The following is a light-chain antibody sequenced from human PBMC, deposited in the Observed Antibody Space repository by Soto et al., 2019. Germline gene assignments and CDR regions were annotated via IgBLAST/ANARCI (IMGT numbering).Light chain of an antibody. CDR1: QSVNNNY. J-gene: IGKJ2*01. CDR2: GAS. V-gene: IGKV3-20*01. CDR3: EQYGSSQYM. Sequence: EIVLTQSPGTLSLSPGERATLSCRASQSVNNNYLAWYQQKPGQAPRLLIYGASSRATGIPDRFSGSGAGTDFTLTISRLEPEDFAVYYCEQYGSSQYMVGQGTKLEIK.